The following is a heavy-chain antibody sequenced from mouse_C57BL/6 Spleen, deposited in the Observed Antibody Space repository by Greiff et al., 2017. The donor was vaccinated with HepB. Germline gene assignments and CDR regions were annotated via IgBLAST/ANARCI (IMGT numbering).Heavy chain of an antibody. V-gene: IGHV5-6*01. J-gene: IGHJ3*01. CDR2: ISSGGSYT. Sequence: EVQGVESGGDLVKPGGSLKLSCAASGFTFSSYGMSWVRQTPDKRLEWVATISSGGSYTYYPDSVKGRFTISRDNAKNTLYLQMSSLKSEDTAMYYCARPREDYGNLSFAYWGQGTLVTVSA. D-gene: IGHD2-1*01. CDR3: ARPREDYGNLSFAY. CDR1: GFTFSSYG.